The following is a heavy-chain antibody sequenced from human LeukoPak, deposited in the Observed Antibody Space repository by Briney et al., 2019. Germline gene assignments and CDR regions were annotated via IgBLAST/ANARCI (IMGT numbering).Heavy chain of an antibody. D-gene: IGHD3-22*01. V-gene: IGHV3-23*01. CDR2: ISGSGGST. CDR3: ARRCYDSSGFDY. CDR1: GFTFTTYA. J-gene: IGHJ4*02. Sequence: GGSLRLSCAASGFTFTTYAMSWVRQAPGKGLEWVSAISGSGGSTYYTDSVKGRFTISRDNSKNTLYLQMNSLRAEDTAVYYCARRCYDSSGFDYWGQGTLVTVSS.